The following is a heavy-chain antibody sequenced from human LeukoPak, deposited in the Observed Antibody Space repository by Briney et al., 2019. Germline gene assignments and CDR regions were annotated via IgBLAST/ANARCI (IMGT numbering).Heavy chain of an antibody. D-gene: IGHD3-22*01. CDR1: GFTFSSYA. CDR2: INGSGGST. J-gene: IGHJ4*02. CDR3: AKDLVRYDDVGTPDY. V-gene: IGHV3-23*01. Sequence: GGSLRLSCSASGFTFSSYALIWLRPAPGKGLEWVSAINGSGGSTYYAHSVKGRFTISRDNSKNTLYLQMNSLRAENTAVYYCAKDLVRYDDVGTPDYWGQGTLVTVSP.